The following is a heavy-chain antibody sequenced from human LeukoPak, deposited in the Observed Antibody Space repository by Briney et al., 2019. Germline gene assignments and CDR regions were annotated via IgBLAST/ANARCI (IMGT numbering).Heavy chain of an antibody. CDR1: GFRFDDYA. CDR3: AKDVEPGEPAANWIYGMDV. D-gene: IGHD2-2*01. J-gene: IGHJ6*02. Sequence: GRSLRLSCAASGFRFDDYAMHWVRQGPGKGLEWVSGISWNSDSIGYADSVKGRFTISRDNAKNSLYLQMNSLRAEDTALYYCAKDVEPGEPAANWIYGMDVWGQGTTVTVS. V-gene: IGHV3-9*01. CDR2: ISWNSDSI.